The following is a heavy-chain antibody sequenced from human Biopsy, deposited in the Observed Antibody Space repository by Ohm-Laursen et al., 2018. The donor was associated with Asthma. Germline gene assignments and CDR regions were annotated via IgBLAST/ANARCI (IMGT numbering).Heavy chain of an antibody. D-gene: IGHD6-19*01. CDR1: GFTFSSSA. J-gene: IGHJ4*02. CDR3: AKDFRGIAVAGDRGFDY. CDR2: ITGSGGTT. V-gene: IGHV3-23*01. Sequence: GSLRLSCAASGFTFSSSAMSWVRQAPGKGLERVSAITGSGGTTYYADSVRGWFTISRDNSKSTLFLQMDSLSAEDTAVYYCAKDFRGIAVAGDRGFDYWGQGTLVTVSS.